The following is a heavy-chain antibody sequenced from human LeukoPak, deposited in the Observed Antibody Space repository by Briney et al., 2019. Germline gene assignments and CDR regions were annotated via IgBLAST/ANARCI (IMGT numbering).Heavy chain of an antibody. J-gene: IGHJ4*02. CDR1: GASISSSNYY. Sequence: SETLSLTCAVSGASISSSNYYWGWIRQPPGKGLEWIGSIYYSGITYYNPSLKSRVTMSVDTSKNQFSLKLSSVTATDTAVYYCARRMESADYWGQGTLVTVSS. CDR2: IYYSGIT. CDR3: ARRMESADY. V-gene: IGHV4-39*01. D-gene: IGHD1-1*01.